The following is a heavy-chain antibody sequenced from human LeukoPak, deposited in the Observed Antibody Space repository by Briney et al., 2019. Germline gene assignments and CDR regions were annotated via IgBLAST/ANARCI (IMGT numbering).Heavy chain of an antibody. Sequence: SETLSLTCTVSGGSISSGSYYWSWIRQPAGKGLEWIGRIYTSGSTNYNPSLKSRVTISLDTSKNQFSLKLSSVTAADTAVYFCARGPYSYDSSGAFDIWGQGTMVTVSS. CDR1: GGSISSGSYY. CDR3: ARGPYSYDSSGAFDI. D-gene: IGHD3-22*01. CDR2: IYTSGST. J-gene: IGHJ3*02. V-gene: IGHV4-61*02.